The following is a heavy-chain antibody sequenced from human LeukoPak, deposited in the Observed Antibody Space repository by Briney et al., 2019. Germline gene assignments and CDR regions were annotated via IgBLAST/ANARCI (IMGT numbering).Heavy chain of an antibody. CDR3: ARDRIAAAAFDY. D-gene: IGHD6-13*01. CDR1: GFTFSSYS. CDR2: ISSSSYI. V-gene: IGHV3-21*01. J-gene: IGHJ4*02. Sequence: GGSLRLSCAASGFTFSSYSMNWVRQAPGKGLEWVSSISSSSYIYYADSVKGRFTISRDNAKNSLYLQMNSLRAEDTAVYYCARDRIAAAAFDYWGQGTLVTVSS.